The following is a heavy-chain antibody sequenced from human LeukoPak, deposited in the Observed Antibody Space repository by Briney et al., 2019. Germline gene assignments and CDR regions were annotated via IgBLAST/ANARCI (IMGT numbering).Heavy chain of an antibody. Sequence: SETLSLTCTVSGGSISNYYWSWIRQPPGKGLGWIGYMYYSGSTNYSPSLKSRVTISVDTSKNQFSLKLSSVTAADTAVYYCASEATVGAFDIWGQGTMVTVSS. CDR3: ASEATVGAFDI. CDR1: GGSISNYY. CDR2: MYYSGST. V-gene: IGHV4-59*01. D-gene: IGHD5-12*01. J-gene: IGHJ3*02.